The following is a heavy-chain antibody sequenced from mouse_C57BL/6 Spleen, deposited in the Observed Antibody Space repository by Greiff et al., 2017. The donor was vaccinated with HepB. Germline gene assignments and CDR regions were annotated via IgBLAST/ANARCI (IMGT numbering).Heavy chain of an antibody. CDR1: GFTFSSYA. V-gene: IGHV5-9-1*02. D-gene: IGHD2-5*01. CDR2: ISSGGDYI. Sequence: EVKLVESGAGLVKPGGSLKLSCAASGFTFSSYAMSWVRQTPEKRLEWVAYISSGGDYIYYADTVKGRFTISRDNARNTLYLQMSSLKSEDTAMYYCTRDASNGAMDYWGQGTSVTVSS. CDR3: TRDASNGAMDY. J-gene: IGHJ4*01.